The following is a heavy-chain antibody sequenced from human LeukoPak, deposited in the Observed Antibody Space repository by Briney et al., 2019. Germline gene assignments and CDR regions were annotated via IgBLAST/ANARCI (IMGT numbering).Heavy chain of an antibody. Sequence: SETLSLTCTVSGYSISSGYYWGWIRQPPGKGLEWIGSIYHSGSTYYNPSLKSRVTISVDTSKNQFSLKLSSVTAADTAVYYCARGNKIAGSDYWGQGTLVTVSS. CDR3: ARGNKIAGSDY. V-gene: IGHV4-38-2*02. CDR2: IYHSGST. D-gene: IGHD3-10*01. CDR1: GYSISSGYY. J-gene: IGHJ4*02.